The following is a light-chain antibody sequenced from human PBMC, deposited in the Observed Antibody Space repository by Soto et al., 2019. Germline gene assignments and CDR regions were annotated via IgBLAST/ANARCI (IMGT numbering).Light chain of an antibody. J-gene: IGLJ2*01. CDR2: DNH. CDR1: SSNIGNNY. V-gene: IGLV1-51*01. Sequence: QSVLTQPPSVSAAPGQKVTISCSGSSSNIGNNYVSWYQQLPGTAPKLLIYDNHKRPSGIPDRFSGSKSGTSATLGITGLQTGDEADYFCGTWDYSLSTVVFGGGTQLTVL. CDR3: GTWDYSLSTVV.